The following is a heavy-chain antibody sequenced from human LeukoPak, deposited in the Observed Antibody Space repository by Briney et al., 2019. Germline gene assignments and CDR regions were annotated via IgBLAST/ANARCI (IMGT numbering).Heavy chain of an antibody. CDR2: IYSGGST. CDR3: ARVSYYYGSGRYYKDYYYYMDV. J-gene: IGHJ6*03. Sequence: HPGGSLRLSCAASGFTVSSNYMSWVRQAPGKGLEWVSVIYSGGSTYYADSVKGRFTISRDNSKNTLYLQMNSLRAEDTAVYYCARVSYYYGSGRYYKDYYYYMDVWGKGTTVTISS. V-gene: IGHV3-53*01. D-gene: IGHD3-10*01. CDR1: GFTVSSNY.